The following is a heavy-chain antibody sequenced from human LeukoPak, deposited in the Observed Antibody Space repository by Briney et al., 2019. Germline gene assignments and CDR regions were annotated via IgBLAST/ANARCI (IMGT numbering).Heavy chain of an antibody. CDR1: GGSISSSSYY. CDR2: NYYSGST. CDR3: ARHERILWWSLDAFDI. J-gene: IGHJ3*02. V-gene: IGHV4-39*01. D-gene: IGHD2-21*01. Sequence: SETLSLTCTVSGGSISSSSYYWGWIRQPPGKGLEWIGSNYYSGSTYYNPSLKSRVTISVDTSKNQFSLKLSSVTAADTAVYYCARHERILWWSLDAFDIWGQGTMVTVSS.